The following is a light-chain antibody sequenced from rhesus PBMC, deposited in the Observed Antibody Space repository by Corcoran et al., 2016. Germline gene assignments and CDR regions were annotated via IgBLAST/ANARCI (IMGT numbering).Light chain of an antibody. J-gene: IGKJ2*01. CDR3: QHSYGTTYS. CDR1: ENVNNY. V-gene: IGKV1-74*01. CDR2: AAS. Sequence: DIQMTQSPSSLSASVGDRVTITCRASENVNNYLHWYQQKPGKAPKLLIYAASTLQSGVPSRFSGNGSGTDYTFTISSLQPGDVATYYSQHSYGTTYSFGRGTKVEIK.